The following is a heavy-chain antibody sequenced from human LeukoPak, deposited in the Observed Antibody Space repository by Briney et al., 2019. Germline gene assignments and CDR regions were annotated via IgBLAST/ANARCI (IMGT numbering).Heavy chain of an antibody. V-gene: IGHV3-30*18. CDR1: GFTFSSYG. CDR3: AKDHNTVTFDY. Sequence: GGSLRLSCAASGFTFSSYGMHWVRQAPGEGLEWVAVISYDGSNKYYADSVKGRLTISRDNSKNTLYLQMNSLRAEDTAVYYCAKDHNTVTFDYWGQGTLVTVSS. J-gene: IGHJ4*02. D-gene: IGHD4-17*01. CDR2: ISYDGSNK.